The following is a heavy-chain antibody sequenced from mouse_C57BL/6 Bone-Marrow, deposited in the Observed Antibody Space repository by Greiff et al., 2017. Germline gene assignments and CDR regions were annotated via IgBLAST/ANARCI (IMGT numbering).Heavy chain of an antibody. CDR3: TRSWDYDLYYFDY. D-gene: IGHD2-4*01. V-gene: IGHV1-15*01. CDR2: IDPETGGT. J-gene: IGHJ2*01. Sequence: QVQLQQSVAELVRPGASVTLSCKASGYTFTDYEMHWVKQTPVHGLEWIGAIDPETGGTAYNQKFKGKAILTADKSSSTAYMELRSLTSEASAVYYCTRSWDYDLYYFDYWGQGTTLTVSS. CDR1: GYTFTDYE.